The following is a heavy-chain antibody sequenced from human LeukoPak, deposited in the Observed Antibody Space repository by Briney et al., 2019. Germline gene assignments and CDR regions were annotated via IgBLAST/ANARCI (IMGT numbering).Heavy chain of an antibody. V-gene: IGHV3-23*01. CDR2: ISGSGGST. CDR1: GFTFSSYA. J-gene: IGHJ4*02. CDR3: TTDLLGVTTFYY. Sequence: GGSLRLSCAASGFTFSSYAMSWVRQAPGKGLEWVSAISGSGGSTYYADSVKGRFTISRDNSKNTLYLQMNSLKTDDTAVYYCTTDLLGVTTFYYWGQGTLVTVSS. D-gene: IGHD4-17*01.